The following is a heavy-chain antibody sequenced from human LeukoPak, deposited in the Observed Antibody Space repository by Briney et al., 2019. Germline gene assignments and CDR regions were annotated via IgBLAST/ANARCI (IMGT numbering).Heavy chain of an antibody. D-gene: IGHD2/OR15-2a*01. CDR2: IKQDGSEG. V-gene: IGHV3-7*01. CDR1: GFSFSTFG. J-gene: IGHJ4*02. Sequence: GGSLRLSCAASGFSFSTFGMHWVRQAPGKGLEWVANIKQDGSEGNYVDSVKGRFTISRDNAKSSMFLQLNSLRAEDTAVYYCARDTSAGFDYWGQGTLVTVSS. CDR3: ARDTSAGFDY.